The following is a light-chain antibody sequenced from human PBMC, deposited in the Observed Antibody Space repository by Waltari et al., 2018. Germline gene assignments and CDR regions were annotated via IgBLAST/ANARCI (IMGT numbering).Light chain of an antibody. V-gene: IGLV2-14*01. CDR2: EVS. CDR1: SSDVGAYNF. CDR3: SSDTSITTGV. Sequence: QSALTQPASVSGSPGQPTTISCPGTSSDVGAYNFVSGYQQHPGNAPKLIMFEVSNRPSGISNRFSGSKSGNTASLTISGLQAEDEADYYCSSDTSITTGVFGTGTKVTVL. J-gene: IGLJ1*01.